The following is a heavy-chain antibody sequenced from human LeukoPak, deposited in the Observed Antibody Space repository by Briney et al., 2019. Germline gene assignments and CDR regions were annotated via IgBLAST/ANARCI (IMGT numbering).Heavy chain of an antibody. J-gene: IGHJ4*02. Sequence: GGSLRLSCAASGFTVSSHYMIWVPQAPGKGLVWVSDIYSSGSTYYSESVKGRFTISRDNSKNTLYIQMNSLRAEDTAVYYCARAIVGTTTRIVEVWDYWGQGTLVTVSS. CDR3: ARAIVGTTTRIVEVWDY. CDR2: IYSSGST. V-gene: IGHV3-53*01. CDR1: GFTVSSHY. D-gene: IGHD1-26*01.